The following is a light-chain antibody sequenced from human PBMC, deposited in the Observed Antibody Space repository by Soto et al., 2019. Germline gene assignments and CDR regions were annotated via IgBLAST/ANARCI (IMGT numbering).Light chain of an antibody. V-gene: IGKV1-8*01. Sequence: AIRMTPSPSSFSASTGDRVTITCRASQGISSYLAWYQQKPGKAPKLLLYAAATLQSGVPSRFSGSGSGTDFTLTISCLQSEDFATYYCQQYYNYPLTFGQGTKVEIK. CDR2: AAA. CDR3: QQYYNYPLT. CDR1: QGISSY. J-gene: IGKJ1*01.